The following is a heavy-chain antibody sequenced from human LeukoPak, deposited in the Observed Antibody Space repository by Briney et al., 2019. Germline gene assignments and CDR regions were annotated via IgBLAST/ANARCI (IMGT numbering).Heavy chain of an antibody. CDR1: GFTFSTYW. D-gene: IGHD2-15*01. CDR2: IDNDGSEK. V-gene: IGHV3-74*01. CDR3: ARGGYHHGFDI. Sequence: GGSLRLSCAASGFTFSTYWLHWVRQDPGEGLVWVSRIDNDGSEKIYADSVKGRFTMSRDNAKSTLYLQMNSLKAEDTAVYYCARGGYHHGFDIWGQGTMVTVSS. J-gene: IGHJ3*02.